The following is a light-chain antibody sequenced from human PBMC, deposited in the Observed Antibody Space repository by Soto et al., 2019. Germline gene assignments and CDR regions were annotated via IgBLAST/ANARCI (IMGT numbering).Light chain of an antibody. J-gene: IGKJ2*01. CDR3: QHYGSTPRT. V-gene: IGKV3-20*01. Sequence: EIVLTQSPGTLSLSPGERATLSCRASQAFSTSYLAWFQQRPGQAPRLLIYGTSKRASDIPDRFSGSGSGTDFTLTISRLEPEDFVVYYCQHYGSTPRTFGQGTKVEIK. CDR1: QAFSTSY. CDR2: GTS.